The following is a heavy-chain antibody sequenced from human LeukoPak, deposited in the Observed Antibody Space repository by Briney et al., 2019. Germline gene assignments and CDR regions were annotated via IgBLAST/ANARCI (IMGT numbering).Heavy chain of an antibody. CDR1: GDTICSYY. CDR2: ISNSGST. V-gene: IGHV4-4*09. CDR3: ARRRAGTGLNTEENGCDS. J-gene: IGHJ5*01. Sequence: SETLTLTCTVSGDTICSYYRHWIRQPPGKGLEWVAYISNSGSTRYNPSLNSRVTLSLDTSKNQISLKLSSVTAADTAMYFCARRRAGTGLNTEENGCDSWSQGTVVTVSS. D-gene: IGHD3-10*01.